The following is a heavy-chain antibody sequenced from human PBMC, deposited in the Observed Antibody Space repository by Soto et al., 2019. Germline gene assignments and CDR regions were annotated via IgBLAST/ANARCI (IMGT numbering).Heavy chain of an antibody. V-gene: IGHV3-33*01. CDR3: ARDFGSGLGGLDY. CDR1: GFTFSSYG. CDR2: IWYDGSNK. D-gene: IGHD3-10*01. J-gene: IGHJ4*02. Sequence: QVQLVESGGGVVQPGRSLRLSCAASGFTFSSYGMHWVRQAPGKGLEWVAVIWYDGSNKYYADSVKGRFTISRDNSKNPLYLQMNSLRAEDTAVYYCARDFGSGLGGLDYWGQGTLVTVSS.